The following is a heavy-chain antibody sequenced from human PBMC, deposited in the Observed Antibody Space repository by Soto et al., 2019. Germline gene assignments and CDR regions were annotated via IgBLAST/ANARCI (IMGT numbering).Heavy chain of an antibody. CDR2: ISYDGSNK. Sequence: ASGFTFSSYAMHWVRQAPGKGLEWVAVISYDGSNKYYADSVKGRFTISRDNSKNTLYLQMNSLRAEDTALYYCAMTPNRQANYYYYYGMDVWGQGTTVTVSS. J-gene: IGHJ6*02. V-gene: IGHV3-30-3*01. CDR3: AMTPNRQANYYYYYGMDV. CDR1: GFTFSSYA.